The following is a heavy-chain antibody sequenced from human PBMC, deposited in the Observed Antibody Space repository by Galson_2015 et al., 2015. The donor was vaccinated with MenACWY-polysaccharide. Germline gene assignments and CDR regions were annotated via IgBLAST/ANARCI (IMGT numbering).Heavy chain of an antibody. CDR1: GFTFSSYS. CDR2: ISSSSSYI. D-gene: IGHD3-16*01. J-gene: IGHJ4*02. V-gene: IGHV3-21*01. Sequence: SLRLSCAASGFTFSSYSMSWVRQAPGKGLEWVSSISSSSSYIYYADSVKGRFTISRDNAKNSLYLQMNSLRAEDTAVYYCARAPRVGSQYYFDYWGQGTLVTVSS. CDR3: ARAPRVGSQYYFDY.